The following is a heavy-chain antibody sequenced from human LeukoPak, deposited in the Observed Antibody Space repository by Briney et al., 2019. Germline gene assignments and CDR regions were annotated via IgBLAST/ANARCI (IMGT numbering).Heavy chain of an antibody. J-gene: IGHJ3*02. V-gene: IGHV4-34*01. CDR2: INHSGST. CDR3: ARGLYYYGSGSYYNTPDAFDI. CDR1: GGSFSGYY. Sequence: SETLSLTCAVYGGSFSGYYWSWIRQPPGKGLEWIGEINHSGSTNYNPSLKSRVTISADTSKNQFSLKLSSVTAADTAVYYCARGLYYYGSGSYYNTPDAFDIWGQGTMVTVSS. D-gene: IGHD3-10*01.